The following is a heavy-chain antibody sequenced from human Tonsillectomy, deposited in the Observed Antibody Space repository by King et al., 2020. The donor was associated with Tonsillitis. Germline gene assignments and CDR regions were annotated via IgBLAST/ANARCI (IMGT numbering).Heavy chain of an antibody. J-gene: IGHJ4*02. D-gene: IGHD2-21*01. CDR1: GFTFSGYG. V-gene: IGHV3-30*18. CDR2: ISYDGSNK. Sequence: VQLVESGGGVVQPGRSLRLSCAASGFTFSGYGMHWVRQAPGKGREWVAVISYDGSNKYYADSVTGRFTISRDNSQNTLYLQMNSLRAEDTGVYYWAKDFVSDFWGQGALVTVSS. CDR3: AKDFVSDF.